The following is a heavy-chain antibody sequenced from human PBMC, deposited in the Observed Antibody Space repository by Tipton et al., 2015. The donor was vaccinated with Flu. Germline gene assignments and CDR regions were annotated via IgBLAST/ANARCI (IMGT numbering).Heavy chain of an antibody. CDR1: RFIFNIYD. J-gene: IGHJ6*03. CDR2: ISGSGTKT. Sequence: SLRLSCIGSRFIFNIYDMNWVRQAPGKGLEWVSSISGSGTKTYYADSVKGRFTISRDNSKNALFLQMSSLRAEDTAIYRCVKGGRQQGESYFHRYFMDVWGEGTTVTVS. D-gene: IGHD6-13*01. CDR3: VKGGRQQGESYFHRYFMDV. V-gene: IGHV3-23*01.